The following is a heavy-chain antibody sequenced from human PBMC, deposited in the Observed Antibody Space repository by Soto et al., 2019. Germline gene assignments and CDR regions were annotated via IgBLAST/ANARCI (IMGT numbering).Heavy chain of an antibody. CDR3: ARVRGYDLHDYFDY. J-gene: IGHJ4*02. V-gene: IGHV4-30-2*01. CDR1: GGSISSGGYS. CDR2: IHHSGST. Sequence: SETLSLTCAVSGGSISSGGYSWSWIRKPPGKGLEWIGYIHHSGSTYYSPSLKSRVTISVDKSKNQFSLKLSSVTAADTAVYYCARVRGYDLHDYFDYWGRGTLVTVSS. D-gene: IGHD5-12*01.